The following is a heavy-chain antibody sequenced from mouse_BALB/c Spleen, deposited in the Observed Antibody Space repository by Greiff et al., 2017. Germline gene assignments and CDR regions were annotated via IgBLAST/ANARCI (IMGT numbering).Heavy chain of an antibody. V-gene: IGHV1-69*02. D-gene: IGHD1-2*01. CDR1: GYTFTSYW. J-gene: IGHJ3*01. Sequence: VKLMESGAELVKPGASVKLSCKASGYTFTSYWMHWVKQRPGQGLEWIGEIDPSDSYTNYNQKFKGKATLTVDKSSSTAYMQLSSLTSEDSAVYYCATSLLRLAWFAYWGQGTLVTVSA. CDR2: IDPSDSYT. CDR3: ATSLLRLAWFAY.